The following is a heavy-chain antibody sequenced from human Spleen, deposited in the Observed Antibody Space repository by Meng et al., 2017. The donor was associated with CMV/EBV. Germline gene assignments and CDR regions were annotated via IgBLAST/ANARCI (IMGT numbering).Heavy chain of an antibody. V-gene: IGHV4-4*07. D-gene: IGHD2-21*02. J-gene: IGHJ4*02. Sequence: VRLQESAPGLWEPSETLPLTCTFSGGSIRGYSWSWIRQPAGKGLEWIGRIYSSGSTNYNPSLKSRVTVSVDTSKTQFSLRLSSVTAADTAVYYCARVGAYCGGDCYLDYWGQGTLVTVSS. CDR3: ARVGAYCGGDCYLDY. CDR2: IYSSGST. CDR1: GGSIRGYS.